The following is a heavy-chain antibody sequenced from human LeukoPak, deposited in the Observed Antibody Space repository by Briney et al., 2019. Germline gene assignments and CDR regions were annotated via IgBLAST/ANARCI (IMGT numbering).Heavy chain of an antibody. Sequence: SVKVSCKASGGTFSSYAISWVRQAPGQGLEWMGRIIPILGIANYAQKFQGRVTITADKSASTAYMELSSLRSEDTAVYYCARARAYDSSGYYYLDAFDIWGQGTMVTVSS. V-gene: IGHV1-69*04. CDR3: ARARAYDSSGYYYLDAFDI. D-gene: IGHD3-22*01. CDR2: IIPILGIA. J-gene: IGHJ3*02. CDR1: GGTFSSYA.